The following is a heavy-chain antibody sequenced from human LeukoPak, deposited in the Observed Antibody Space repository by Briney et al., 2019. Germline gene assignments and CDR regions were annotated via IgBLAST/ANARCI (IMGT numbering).Heavy chain of an antibody. V-gene: IGHV4-59*01. CDR1: GGSISSYY. CDR2: IYYSGST. CDR3: ARSGLLWFGESPFDY. J-gene: IGHJ4*02. Sequence: SETLSLTCTVSGGSISSYYWSWIRQPTGKGLEWIGYIYYSGSTNYNPSLKSRVTISVDTSKNQFSLKLSSVTAADTAVYYCARSGLLWFGESPFDYWGQGTLVTVSS. D-gene: IGHD3-10*01.